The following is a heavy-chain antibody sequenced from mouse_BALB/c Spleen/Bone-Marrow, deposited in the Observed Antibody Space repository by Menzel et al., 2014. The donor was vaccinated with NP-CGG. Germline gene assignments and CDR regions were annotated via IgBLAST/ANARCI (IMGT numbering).Heavy chain of an antibody. J-gene: IGHJ2*01. D-gene: IGHD1-1*01. V-gene: IGHV1-54*01. CDR3: ARGITTGYFDY. CDR1: GYAFTNYL. CDR2: INPGSGGT. Sequence: QVQLQQSGAELVRPGTSVKVSCKASGYAFTNYLIEWVKQRPGQGLEWIGVINPGSGGTNYNEKFKGKATLTADKSSSTAYMQLSSLTSDDSEVYFCARGITTGYFDYWGQGTTLTVSS.